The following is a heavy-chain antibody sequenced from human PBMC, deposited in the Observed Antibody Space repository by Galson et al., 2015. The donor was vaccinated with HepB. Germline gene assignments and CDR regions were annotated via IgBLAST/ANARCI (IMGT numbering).Heavy chain of an antibody. CDR1: GLSSGTNW. CDR3: ARLKAVAAAGAGYLDY. D-gene: IGHD6-13*01. J-gene: IGHJ4*02. V-gene: IGHV5-51*03. CDR2: IDLDDSET. Sequence: SGAEVKKPGESLRISCKVSGLSSGTNWIAWVRQMPEKGLELMGIIDLDDSETRYSPSFEGQVTISADGSIDTAYLQWSSLKASDSAMYFCARLKAVAAAGAGYLDYWGQGALITVSS.